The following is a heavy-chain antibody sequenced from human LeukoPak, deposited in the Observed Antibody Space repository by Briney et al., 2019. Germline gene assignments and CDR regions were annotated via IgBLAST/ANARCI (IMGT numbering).Heavy chain of an antibody. J-gene: IGHJ4*02. CDR1: GFTFSSYA. Sequence: GGSLRLSCAASGFTFSSYAMHWVRQAPGKGLEWVAVISYDGSNKYYADSVKGRFTISRDNSKNTLYLQMNSLRAEDTAVYYCAKLRDGSGYYDFWSGYYLVLGVDYWGQGTLVTVSS. CDR2: ISYDGSNK. D-gene: IGHD3-3*01. V-gene: IGHV3-30*04. CDR3: AKLRDGSGYYDFWSGYYLVLGVDY.